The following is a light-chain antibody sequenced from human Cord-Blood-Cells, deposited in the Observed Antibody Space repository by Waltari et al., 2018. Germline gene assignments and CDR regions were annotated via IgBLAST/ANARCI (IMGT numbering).Light chain of an antibody. Sequence: XXTQXPXXSVALXXXXXXXXHXXXXXSXYASWYQQKPGQAPVLVIYGKNNRPSGIPDRFSGSSSGNTASSTITGAQAEDEADYYCNSRDSSGNHVVFGGGTKLTVL. J-gene: IGLJ2*01. CDR2: GKN. CDR1: XXXSXY. CDR3: NSRDSSGNHVV. V-gene: IGLV3-19*01.